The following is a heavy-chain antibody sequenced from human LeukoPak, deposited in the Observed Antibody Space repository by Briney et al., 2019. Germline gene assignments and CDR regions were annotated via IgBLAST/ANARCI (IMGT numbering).Heavy chain of an antibody. J-gene: IGHJ4*02. CDR1: GVTFASYT. Sequence: GGSLRLSCSASGVTFASYTMHWVRQAPGKGLEYVSTIGRKGGSTYYADSVKGRFTISRDNSKNTLYLQMSSLRAEDTAGYYCVKDLSGSYSFDYWGQGTLVTVSS. V-gene: IGHV3-64D*06. CDR2: IGRKGGST. D-gene: IGHD1-26*01. CDR3: VKDLSGSYSFDY.